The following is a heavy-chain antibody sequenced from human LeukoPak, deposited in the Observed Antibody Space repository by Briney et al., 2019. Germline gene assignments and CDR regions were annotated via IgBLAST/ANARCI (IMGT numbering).Heavy chain of an antibody. V-gene: IGHV3-48*01. D-gene: IGHD3-22*01. J-gene: IGHJ4*02. CDR3: ARDRDRYYDSSPPPYFDY. CDR2: ISSSSSTI. CDR1: GFTFSSYS. Sequence: GGSLRLSCAASGFTFSSYSMNWVRQAPGKGLEWVSYISSSSSTIYYADSVKGRFTIPRDNAKNSLYLQMNSLRAEDTAVYYCARDRDRYYDSSPPPYFDYWGQGTLVTVSS.